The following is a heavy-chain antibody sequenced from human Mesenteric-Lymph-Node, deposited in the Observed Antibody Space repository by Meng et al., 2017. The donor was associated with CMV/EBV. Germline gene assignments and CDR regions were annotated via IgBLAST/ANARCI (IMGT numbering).Heavy chain of an antibody. CDR2: IWHDGSNK. CDR3: ATYVRSGTYPYYFCTMDV. J-gene: IGHJ6*02. V-gene: IGHV3-33*01. D-gene: IGHD1-26*01. CDR1: GFTFSTYG. Sequence: GGSLSLSCAVSGFTFSTYGMHWVRQAPGKGLEWEALIWHDGSNKYYANSVKGRFTISRDNSKNTLYLQMNSLRAEDTAVYYCATYVRSGTYPYYFCTMDVWGQGTTVTVSS.